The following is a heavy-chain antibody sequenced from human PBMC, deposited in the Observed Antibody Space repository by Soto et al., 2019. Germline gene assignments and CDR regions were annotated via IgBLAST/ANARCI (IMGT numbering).Heavy chain of an antibody. CDR1: GYSFSSYW. Sequence: GESLKISCKVSGYSFSSYWIGWVRPMPGKGLEWMGIIYPGDSDTRYSPSFQGQVTISADKSISTAYLQWSSLKASDTAMYYCARLQSDGSFWFDPWGQGTLVTVSS. CDR3: ARLQSDGSFWFDP. J-gene: IGHJ5*02. V-gene: IGHV5-51*01. CDR2: IYPGDSDT.